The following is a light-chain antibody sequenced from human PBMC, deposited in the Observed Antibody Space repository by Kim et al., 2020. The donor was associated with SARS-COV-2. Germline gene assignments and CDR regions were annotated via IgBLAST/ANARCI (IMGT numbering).Light chain of an antibody. Sequence: ALGQTVRITCQGDSLRSYYASWYQQKPGQAPVLVIYGKNNRPSGIPDRFSGSSSGNTASLTITGAQAEDEADYYCNPRDSRGIPWVFGGGTQLTV. J-gene: IGLJ3*02. CDR2: GKN. CDR1: SLRSYY. CDR3: NPRDSRGIPWV. V-gene: IGLV3-19*01.